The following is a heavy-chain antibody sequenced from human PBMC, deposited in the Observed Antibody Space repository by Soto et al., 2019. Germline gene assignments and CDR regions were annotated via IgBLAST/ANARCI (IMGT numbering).Heavy chain of an antibody. CDR1: GGALSSYA. J-gene: IGHJ4*02. Sequence: SPLNVDCKGSGGALSSYAVSWVRQAHGQGLEWMGGIIPIFGTANYAQKFQGRVTITADESTSTAYMELSSLRSKDTAVYYCARGPHSSSWYYFDYWGQATLVTVSS. V-gene: IGHV1-69*13. CDR2: IIPIFGTA. D-gene: IGHD6-13*01. CDR3: ARGPHSSSWYYFDY.